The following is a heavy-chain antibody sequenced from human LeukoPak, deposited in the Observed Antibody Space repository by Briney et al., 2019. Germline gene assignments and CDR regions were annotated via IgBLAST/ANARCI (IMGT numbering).Heavy chain of an antibody. CDR3: ATGGKYRSSSLLGY. CDR1: GFTFSSYV. V-gene: IGHV3-23*01. CDR2: ITGSGDTT. Sequence: GGSLRLSCAASGFTFSSYVMNWVRQAPGKGLEWVSTITGSGDTTYYADSVKGRFTISRDNSKNTLYLQMNTLRAEDTAVYYCATGGKYRSSSLLGYWGQGTLVTVSS. J-gene: IGHJ4*02. D-gene: IGHD6-6*01.